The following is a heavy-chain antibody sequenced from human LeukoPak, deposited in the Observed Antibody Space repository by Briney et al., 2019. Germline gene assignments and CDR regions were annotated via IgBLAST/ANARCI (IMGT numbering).Heavy chain of an antibody. CDR2: INASGGST. CDR1: GYSFTSYY. V-gene: IGHV1-46*01. D-gene: IGHD1-14*01. CDR3: ARASRPKGRKFDY. J-gene: IGHJ4*02. Sequence: ASVKVSCKASGYSFTSYYMHWVRRAPGQGLEWMGIINASGGSTSYAQKFQGRVTMTRDTSTSTVYMELSRLRSEDTAVYYCARASRPKGRKFDYCGLGTLVTVSP.